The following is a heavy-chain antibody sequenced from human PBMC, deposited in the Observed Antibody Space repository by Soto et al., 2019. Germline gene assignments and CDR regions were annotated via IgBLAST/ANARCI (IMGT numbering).Heavy chain of an antibody. CDR1: CYTLPGYY. Sequence: ASVQVSLKASCYTLPGYYVHWVRQAPGQGLEWMGWINPNSGDTYLAQRFQGRVTMNRDTSIGTAYMELRGLTSDDTAEYYCAKGGAIVAAGTRVYLYNAMDVWGQGTTVTVSS. V-gene: IGHV1-2*02. CDR2: INPNSGDT. CDR3: AKGGAIVAAGTRVYLYNAMDV. D-gene: IGHD1-26*01. J-gene: IGHJ6*02.